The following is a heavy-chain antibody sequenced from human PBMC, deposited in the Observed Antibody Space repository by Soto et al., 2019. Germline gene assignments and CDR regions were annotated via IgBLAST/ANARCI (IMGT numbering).Heavy chain of an antibody. CDR2: IIPIFGTA. CDR3: ATVDYYGSGSYYNTRGSDWFDP. J-gene: IGHJ5*02. V-gene: IGHV1-69*13. D-gene: IGHD3-10*01. Sequence: SVKVSCKASGGTFSSYAISWVRQAPGQGLEWMGGIIPIFGTANYAQKFQGRVTITADESTSTAYMELSSLRSEDTAVYYCATVDYYGSGSYYNTRGSDWFDPWGQGTLVTVSS. CDR1: GGTFSSYA.